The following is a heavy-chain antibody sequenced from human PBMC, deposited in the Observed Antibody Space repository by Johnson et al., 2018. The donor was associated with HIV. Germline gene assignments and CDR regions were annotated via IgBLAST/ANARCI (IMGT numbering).Heavy chain of an antibody. CDR1: GFTFDDYG. CDR3: AKDMGYSSFGYGFDI. V-gene: IGHV3-43D*03. CDR2: ISWDGNRN. D-gene: IGHD6-13*01. Sequence: EVQLVESGGSMVRPGGSRRLSCAVSGFTFDDYGMSWVRQAPGKGLEWVSLISWDGNRNYYADSIKGRFTISRNNSENSLYLQMNSLRPEDTALYYCAKDMGYSSFGYGFDIWGQGTMVTVSS. J-gene: IGHJ3*02.